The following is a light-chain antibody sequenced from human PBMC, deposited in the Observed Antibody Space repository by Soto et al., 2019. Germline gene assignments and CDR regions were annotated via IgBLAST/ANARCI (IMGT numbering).Light chain of an antibody. V-gene: IGKV1-39*01. CDR2: AAS. Sequence: DIQMTQSPSSLSASVGDRVTITCRASQSIRNYLNWYQQKPGKAPKLLIYAASSLQSGVPSRFSGSGSGTDFTLPISSLQPEDFATYYCRQSYNTPLTFGGGTKVEIK. J-gene: IGKJ4*01. CDR3: RQSYNTPLT. CDR1: QSIRNY.